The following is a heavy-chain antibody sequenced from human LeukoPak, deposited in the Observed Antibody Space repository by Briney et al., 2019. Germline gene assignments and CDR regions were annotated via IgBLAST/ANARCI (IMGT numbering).Heavy chain of an antibody. CDR1: GFTFSRYW. D-gene: IGHD6-19*01. CDR3: ANSYSSGWYYFFDY. CDR2: INIDGSGT. V-gene: IGHV3-74*01. Sequence: SGGSLRLSCAASGFTFSRYWMYWVRQAPGKGLVWVSRINIDGSGTTYADSVKGRFTISRDNDKNTLYLQMNSLRADDTAVYYCANSYSSGWYYFFDYWGQGTLVTVSS. J-gene: IGHJ4*02.